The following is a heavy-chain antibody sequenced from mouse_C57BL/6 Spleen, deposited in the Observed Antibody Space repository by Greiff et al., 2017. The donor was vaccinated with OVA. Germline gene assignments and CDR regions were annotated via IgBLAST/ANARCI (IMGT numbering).Heavy chain of an antibody. CDR2: IYPGDGDT. J-gene: IGHJ3*01. D-gene: IGHD3-2*02. CDR1: GYAFSSSW. Sequence: VKLQESGPELVKPGASVKISCKASGYAFSSSWMNWVKQRPGKGLEWIGRIYPGDGDTNYNGKFKGKATLTADKSSSTAYMQLSSLTSEDSAVYFCARHDSSGYSWFAYWGQGTLVTVSA. CDR3: ARHDSSGYSWFAY. V-gene: IGHV1-82*01.